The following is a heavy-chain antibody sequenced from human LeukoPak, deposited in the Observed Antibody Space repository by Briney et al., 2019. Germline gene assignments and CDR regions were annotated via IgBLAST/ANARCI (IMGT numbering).Heavy chain of an antibody. CDR2: IRIKPNNYAT. Sequence: GGSLRLSCAASGFTFSGSAMHWVRQASGKGLEWVGRIRIKPNNYATAYAASVEGRFTISRDDSRNTAYLQMNTLKTEDTAVYYCTTNWNDVLNSWGQGTLVTVSS. J-gene: IGHJ4*02. V-gene: IGHV3-73*01. CDR1: GFTFSGSA. D-gene: IGHD1-20*01. CDR3: TTNWNDVLNS.